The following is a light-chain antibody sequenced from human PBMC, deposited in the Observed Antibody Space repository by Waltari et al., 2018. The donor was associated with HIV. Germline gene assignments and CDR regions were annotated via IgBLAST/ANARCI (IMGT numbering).Light chain of an antibody. CDR3: QSTDSSGIVI. J-gene: IGLJ2*01. Sequence: SYELTQSPPMSVSPGQTARIPCSAEALPQQFASWYQQKPGQATVLIIYKYLERPAGIPERFSGSSSGTTVTVTISGGQAEKEANYYCQSTDSSGIVIVGGGTKQTV. CDR1: ALPQQF. CDR2: KYL. V-gene: IGLV3-25*02.